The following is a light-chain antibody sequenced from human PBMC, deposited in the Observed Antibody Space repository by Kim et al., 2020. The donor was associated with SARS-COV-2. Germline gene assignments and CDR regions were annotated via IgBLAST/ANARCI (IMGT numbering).Light chain of an antibody. CDR2: AAS. V-gene: IGKV3-20*01. CDR3: QQYGTSLYT. Sequence: EIVLTQSPGTLSLSPGESATLSCRASESIYSRYLAWYQQKPGQAPRLLIYAASSRATGISDRFSGSGSGTDFTLTISRLEPEDIAVYYCQQYGTSLYTFGQGTKLEI. CDR1: ESIYSRY. J-gene: IGKJ2*01.